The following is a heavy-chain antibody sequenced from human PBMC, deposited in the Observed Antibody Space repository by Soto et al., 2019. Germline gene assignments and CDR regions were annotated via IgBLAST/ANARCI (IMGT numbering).Heavy chain of an antibody. D-gene: IGHD1-26*01. CDR2: INHSGST. Sequence: SETLSLTCAVYGGSFSGYDWSWIRQPPGKGLGWSGEINHSGSTNYNPSLTSRVTISVDTSKNQFSLKLSSVTAADTAVYYCARGRSIVGVLVYYYGMDVWGQGTTVT. CDR1: GGSFSGYD. CDR3: ARGRSIVGVLVYYYGMDV. V-gene: IGHV4-34*01. J-gene: IGHJ6*02.